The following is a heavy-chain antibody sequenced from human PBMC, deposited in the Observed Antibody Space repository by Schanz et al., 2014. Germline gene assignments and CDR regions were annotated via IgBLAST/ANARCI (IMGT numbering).Heavy chain of an antibody. CDR1: GGSIDVSGYY. V-gene: IGHV4-31*03. CDR2: IYHSGNT. J-gene: IGHJ5*02. Sequence: QVQLQESGPRLVKPSQTLSLTCTVSGGSIDVSGYYWSWIRQQPGKALEWIGYIYHSGNTYFKPSLQSRLAMSVDTAKNQFSLSLSSATAADTAVYYCARHGELGGCSSSSCWALNWFDPWGQGTLVTVSS. D-gene: IGHD2-2*01. CDR3: ARHGELGGCSSSSCWALNWFDP.